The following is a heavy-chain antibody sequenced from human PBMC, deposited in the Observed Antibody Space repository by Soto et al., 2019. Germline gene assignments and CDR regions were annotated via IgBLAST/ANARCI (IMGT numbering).Heavy chain of an antibody. Sequence: SVKVSCKASGGTFSSYAISWVRQAPGQGLEWMGGIIPIFGTANYAQKFQGRVTITADESTSTAYMELSSLRSEDTAVYYCARGGIYSSSGYYYLAFDYWGQGKLGTV. CDR3: ARGGIYSSSGYYYLAFDY. CDR2: IIPIFGTA. D-gene: IGHD3-22*01. CDR1: GGTFSSYA. J-gene: IGHJ4*02. V-gene: IGHV1-69*13.